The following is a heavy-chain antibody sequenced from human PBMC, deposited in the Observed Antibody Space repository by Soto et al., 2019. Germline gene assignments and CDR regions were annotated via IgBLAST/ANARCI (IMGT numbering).Heavy chain of an antibody. CDR1: GFTFSSYA. J-gene: IGHJ4*02. CDR3: AKCWWQLDYFDY. V-gene: IGHV3-23*01. CDR2: ISGSGGST. D-gene: IGHD2-15*01. Sequence: PWSSLRLSCAASGFTFSSYAMSWVRQAPGKGLEWVSAISGSGGSTYYADSVKGRFTISRDNSKNTLYLQMNSLRAEDTAVYYCAKCWWQLDYFDYWGQGTLVTVSS.